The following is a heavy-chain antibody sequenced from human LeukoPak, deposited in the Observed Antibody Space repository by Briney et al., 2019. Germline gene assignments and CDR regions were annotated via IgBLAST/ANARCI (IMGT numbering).Heavy chain of an antibody. J-gene: IGHJ4*02. CDR3: ARGYCSSTSCYTFDY. CDR1: GGTFSSYA. CDR2: IIPIFGTA. Sequence: GSSVKVSCKASGGTFSSYAISWVRQAPGQGLEWMGGIIPIFGTANYAQKFQGRVTITTDESTSTAYMELSSPRSEDTAVYYCARGYCSSTSCYTFDYWGQGTLVTVSS. D-gene: IGHD2-2*02. V-gene: IGHV1-69*05.